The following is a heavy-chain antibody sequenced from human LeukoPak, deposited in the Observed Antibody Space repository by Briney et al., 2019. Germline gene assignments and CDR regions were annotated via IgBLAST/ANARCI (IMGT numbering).Heavy chain of an antibody. CDR3: ARRTGYLNYYYYYYMDV. CDR2: IYYSGST. J-gene: IGHJ6*03. D-gene: IGHD3/OR15-3a*01. V-gene: IGHV4-59*11. Sequence: KPSETLSLTCTVSGGSISSHYWSWIRQPPGKGLEWIGYIYYSGSTNYNPSLKSRVTISVDTSRNQFSLKLSSVTAADSAVYYCARRTGYLNYYYYYYMDVWGNGTTVTVSS. CDR1: GGSISSHY.